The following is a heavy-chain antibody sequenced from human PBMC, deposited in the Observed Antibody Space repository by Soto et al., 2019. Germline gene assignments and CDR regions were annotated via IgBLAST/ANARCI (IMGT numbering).Heavy chain of an antibody. CDR3: ARTRQRRPVFYVDY. J-gene: IGHJ4*02. CDR2: IIPKYGTT. D-gene: IGHD2-2*01. Sequence: QVQLMQSGAEVTKPVSSVKVSCTASGGPFNTFGISWVRQAPGQGLGWMGGIIPKYGTTNYARRFQGRVTITADESTTTAYLELSSLRHDDTAIYYCARTRQRRPVFYVDYWGQGTPISVTS. CDR1: GGPFNTFG. V-gene: IGHV1-69*01.